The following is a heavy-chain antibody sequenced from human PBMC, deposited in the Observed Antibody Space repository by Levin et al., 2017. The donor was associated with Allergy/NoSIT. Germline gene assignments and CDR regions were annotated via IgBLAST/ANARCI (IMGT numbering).Heavy chain of an antibody. V-gene: IGHV6-1*01. Sequence: PSETLSLTCAISGDTVSSNSAAWNWIRQSPSRGLEWLGRTYYRSKWYNDYAVSVQSRITINPDTSKNQFSLQLNSVTPEDTAVYFCARGPAGHIVRGIGRPDYFDYWGQGTLVTVSS. J-gene: IGHJ4*02. CDR3: ARGPAGHIVRGIGRPDYFDY. CDR1: GDTVSSNSAA. CDR2: TYYRSKWYN. D-gene: IGHD1-26*01.